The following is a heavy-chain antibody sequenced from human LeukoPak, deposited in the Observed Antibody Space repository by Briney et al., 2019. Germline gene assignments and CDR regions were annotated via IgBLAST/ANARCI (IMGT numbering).Heavy chain of an antibody. Sequence: GGSLRLSCAASGFTFSSYATSWVRQAPGKGLEWVSANSGSGDSTYYADSVKGRFTISRDNSKNTLYLQMNSLRAEDTAVYYCAKPCRSGLSPFDAFDIWGQGTMVTVST. D-gene: IGHD6-19*01. CDR3: AKPCRSGLSPFDAFDI. CDR1: GFTFSSYA. CDR2: NSGSGDST. J-gene: IGHJ3*02. V-gene: IGHV3-23*01.